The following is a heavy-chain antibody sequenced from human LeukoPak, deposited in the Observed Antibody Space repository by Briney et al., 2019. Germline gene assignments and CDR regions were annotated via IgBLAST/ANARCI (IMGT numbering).Heavy chain of an antibody. CDR1: GFTFSSYE. CDR3: ARGYFAWLSSFDY. J-gene: IGHJ4*02. Sequence: GGSLRLSCAASGFTFSSYEMKWVRQAPGKGLEWVSYISSSDSTIYYADSVKGRFTISRDNAKNSLYLQMNSLRAEDTAVYYCARGYFAWLSSFDYWGQGTLVTVSS. CDR2: ISSSDSTI. V-gene: IGHV3-48*03. D-gene: IGHD3-9*01.